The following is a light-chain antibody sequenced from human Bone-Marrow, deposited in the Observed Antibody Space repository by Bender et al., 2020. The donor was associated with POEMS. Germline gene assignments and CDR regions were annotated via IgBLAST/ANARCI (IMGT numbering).Light chain of an antibody. V-gene: IGLV1-44*01. CDR2: TNN. CDR1: GSNIGGYP. J-gene: IGLJ2*01. CDR3: CSYAGSRNLVI. Sequence: QSVLTQPPSVSGTPGQRVTISCSGSGSNIGGYPVNWYQQLPGTAPRLLIYTNNERPSGVSDRFSGFKSHDRAYLTISGLQAEDEADYYCCSYAGSRNLVILGGGTKLTVL.